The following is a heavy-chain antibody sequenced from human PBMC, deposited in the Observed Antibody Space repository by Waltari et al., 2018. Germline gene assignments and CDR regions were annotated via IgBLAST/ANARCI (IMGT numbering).Heavy chain of an antibody. D-gene: IGHD6-6*01. CDR2: IIPIFGTA. CDR3: ARAWVAARPGDFDY. J-gene: IGHJ4*02. Sequence: QVQLVQSGAEVKKPGSSVKVSCKASGGTFTSYAISVVRQAPGQGLEWMGGIIPIFGTANYAQKFQGRVTITADESTSTAYMELSSLRSEDTAVYYCARAWVAARPGDFDYWGQGTLVTVSS. V-gene: IGHV1-69*13. CDR1: GGTFTSYA.